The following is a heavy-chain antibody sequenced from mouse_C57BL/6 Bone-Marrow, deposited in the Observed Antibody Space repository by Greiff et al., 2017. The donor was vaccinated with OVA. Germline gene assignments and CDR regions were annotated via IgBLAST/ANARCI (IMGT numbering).Heavy chain of an antibody. CDR3: ARSPFYYGYGCFAY. Sequence: QVQLKQPGAELVKPGASVKLSCKASGYTFTSYWMHWVKQRPGQGLEWIGMIHPNSGSTNYNEKFKSKATLTVDKSSSTAYMQLSSLTSEDSAVYYCARSPFYYGYGCFAYWGQGTLVTVSA. V-gene: IGHV1-64*01. J-gene: IGHJ3*01. CDR1: GYTFTSYW. CDR2: IHPNSGST. D-gene: IGHD2-2*01.